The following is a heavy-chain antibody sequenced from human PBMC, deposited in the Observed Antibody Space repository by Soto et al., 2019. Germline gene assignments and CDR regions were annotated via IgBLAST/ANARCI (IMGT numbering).Heavy chain of an antibody. CDR3: ARAGDIVATITYYYYGMDV. Sequence: ASVKVSCKASGYTFTGYYMHWVRQAPGQGLEWMGWINPNSGGTNYAQKFQGWVTMTRDTSISTAYMELSRLRSDDTAVYYCARAGDIVATITYYYYGMDVWGQGTTVTVS. CDR1: GYTFTGYY. V-gene: IGHV1-2*04. D-gene: IGHD5-12*01. CDR2: INPNSGGT. J-gene: IGHJ6*02.